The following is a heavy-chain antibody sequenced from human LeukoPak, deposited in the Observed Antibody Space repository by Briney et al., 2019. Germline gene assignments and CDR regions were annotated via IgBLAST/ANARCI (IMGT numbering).Heavy chain of an antibody. D-gene: IGHD6-19*01. Sequence: GGCLRLSCAAPGFMFHDYAIHWVRQAPGKGLEWVSLINGDGGSTFYADSVKGRFTISRDNSKNSLYLQMNSLRSDDTALYYCARESESSGWYDYWGQGTLVTV. V-gene: IGHV3-43*02. CDR2: INGDGGST. J-gene: IGHJ4*02. CDR1: GFMFHDYA. CDR3: ARESESSGWYDY.